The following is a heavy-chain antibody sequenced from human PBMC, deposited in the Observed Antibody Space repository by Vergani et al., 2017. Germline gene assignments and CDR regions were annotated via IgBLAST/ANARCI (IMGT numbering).Heavy chain of an antibody. V-gene: IGHV3-15*01. CDR1: GFPFTNAW. Sequence: EVQLVESGGGLVKPGGSLRLSCASSGFPFTNAWMSWVRQAPGKGLEGVGRIKSKSAGGTTEYAAPAKGRFTISRDDSKNTLYLQMNSLKTEDTAVYYWTTVKGYCSSNSCHYGKDVWGQGTTVTVSS. CDR3: TTVKGYCSSNSCHYGKDV. CDR2: IKSKSAGGTT. J-gene: IGHJ6*02. D-gene: IGHD2-2*01.